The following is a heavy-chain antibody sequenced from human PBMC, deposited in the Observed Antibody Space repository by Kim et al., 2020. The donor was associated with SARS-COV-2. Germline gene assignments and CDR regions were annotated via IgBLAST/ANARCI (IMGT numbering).Heavy chain of an antibody. V-gene: IGHV3-11*06. J-gene: IGHJ4*02. Sequence: SGKGRVTISRDNAKGALYLQLNSLTAEDTAVYYCVRDSPGLLDFDYWGQGTLVTVSS. CDR3: VRDSPGLLDFDY.